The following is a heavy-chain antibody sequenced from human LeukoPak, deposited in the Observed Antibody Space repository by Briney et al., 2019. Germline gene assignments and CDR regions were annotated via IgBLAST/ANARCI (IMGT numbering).Heavy chain of an antibody. D-gene: IGHD5-12*01. CDR2: INHSGST. Sequence: SETLSLTCAVYGGSFSGYYWSWIRQPPGKGLEWIGEINHSGSTNYNPSLKGRVTISVDTSKNHFSLKLSSVTAADTAVYYCARGGYSGLTHWGQGTLVTVSS. CDR1: GGSFSGYY. J-gene: IGHJ4*02. V-gene: IGHV4-34*01. CDR3: ARGGYSGLTH.